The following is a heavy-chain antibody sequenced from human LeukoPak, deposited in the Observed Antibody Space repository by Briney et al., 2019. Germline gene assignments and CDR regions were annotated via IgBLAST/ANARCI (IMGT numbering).Heavy chain of an antibody. Sequence: ASVTVSCKASVYIFTSYGIRGVRQAPGQGLEWMGWINPNSGGTNYAQKFQGRVTMTRDTSISTAYMELSRLRSDDTAVYYCARVGVVARRATSNWYDPWGQGTLVTVSS. CDR1: VYIFTSYG. D-gene: IGHD2-15*01. CDR2: INPNSGGT. J-gene: IGHJ5*02. V-gene: IGHV1-2*02. CDR3: ARVGVVARRATSNWYDP.